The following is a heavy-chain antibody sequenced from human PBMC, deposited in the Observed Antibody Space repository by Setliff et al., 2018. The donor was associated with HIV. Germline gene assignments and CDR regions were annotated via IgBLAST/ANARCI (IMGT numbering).Heavy chain of an antibody. CDR1: GGSISNSRYY. Sequence: SETLSLTCTVSGGSISNSRYYWSWIRQPPGKGLEWIGSFYHTGSTHYNPSLKSRTTMSLDTSRNQVSLKLSSVSAADTAVYYCARDQGLELRGDYYYYGMDVWGQGTTVTVSS. D-gene: IGHD1-7*01. V-gene: IGHV4-39*07. CDR3: ARDQGLELRGDYYYYGMDV. J-gene: IGHJ6*02. CDR2: FYHTGST.